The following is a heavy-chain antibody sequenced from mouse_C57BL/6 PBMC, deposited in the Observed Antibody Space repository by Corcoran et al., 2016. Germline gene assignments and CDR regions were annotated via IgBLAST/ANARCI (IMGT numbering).Heavy chain of an antibody. D-gene: IGHD2-1*01. CDR1: GFNIKNTF. Sequence: EVQLQQSVAELVRQGASDKLSCITSGFNIKNTFMHWVKQRPEQGLEWSGKIDPANGYTKYAPTFQDKATITEDTSSNTAYLQLSSLTSEDTAIYYCARGHYDNPYWYFDVWGTGTTVTVSS. J-gene: IGHJ1*03. CDR3: ARGHYDNPYWYFDV. V-gene: IGHV14-3*01. CDR2: IDPANGYT.